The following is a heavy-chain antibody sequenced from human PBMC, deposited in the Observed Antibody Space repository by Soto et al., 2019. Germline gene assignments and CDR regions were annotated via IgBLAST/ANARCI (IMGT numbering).Heavy chain of an antibody. CDR1: GYTFTGYY. CDR2: INPNSGGT. CDR3: ASVRPYCGGDCYAFDI. V-gene: IGHV1-2*02. J-gene: IGHJ3*02. D-gene: IGHD2-21*02. Sequence: ASVKVSCKASGYTFTGYYMHWVRQAPGQGLEWMGWINPNSGGTNYAQKFQGRVTMTRDTSINTAYMELSRLRSDDTAVYYCASVRPYCGGDCYAFDIWGQGTMVTVSS.